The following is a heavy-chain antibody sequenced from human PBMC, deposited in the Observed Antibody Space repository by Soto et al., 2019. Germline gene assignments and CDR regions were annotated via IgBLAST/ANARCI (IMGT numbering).Heavy chain of an antibody. Sequence: SETLSLTCAVSGGSISSGGDSWSWIRQPPGKGLEWIGYIYHSGSTYYNPSLKSRVNISVDRSKNQFSLKLSSVTAADTAVYYCARGQVVAAQHWGQGTLVTVSS. D-gene: IGHD2-15*01. CDR1: GGSISSGGDS. V-gene: IGHV4-30-2*01. CDR2: IYHSGST. CDR3: ARGQVVAAQH. J-gene: IGHJ4*02.